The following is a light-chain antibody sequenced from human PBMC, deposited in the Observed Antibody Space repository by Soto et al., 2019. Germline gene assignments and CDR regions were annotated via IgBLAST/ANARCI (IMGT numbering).Light chain of an antibody. J-gene: IGKJ1*01. CDR3: QQYDNSPWT. Sequence: EVVLTQSPGTLSLSPGEKATLSCRASLSVRSRYLAWYQQKPGQAPRLLIYGSSSRATGIPDRFSGSGSGTDFTLTISRLEPEDFAVYYCQQYDNSPWTFGQGTKVEIK. CDR2: GSS. V-gene: IGKV3-20*01. CDR1: LSVRSRY.